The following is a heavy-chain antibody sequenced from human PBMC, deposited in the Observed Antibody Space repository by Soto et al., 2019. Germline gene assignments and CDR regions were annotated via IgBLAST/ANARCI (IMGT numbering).Heavy chain of an antibody. CDR2: IITITCFI. CDR1: GFTFSSYS. V-gene: IGHV3-21*02. Sequence: EVQLVESGGGLVKPGGSLRLSCAASGFTFSSYSMNWVRQAPGKGLEWVSIITITCFIDYADSVKGRFTISRDNAKSSLYLQMNSLRAEDKAVYYCARDSREYNTYDYNWGQGTLVTVSS. CDR3: ARDSREYNTYDYN. D-gene: IGHD5-12*01. J-gene: IGHJ4*02.